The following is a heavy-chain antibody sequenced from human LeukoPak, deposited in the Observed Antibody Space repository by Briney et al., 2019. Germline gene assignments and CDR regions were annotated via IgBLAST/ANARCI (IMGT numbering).Heavy chain of an antibody. V-gene: IGHV4-59*01. Sequence: SETLSLTCTASGGSISSYYWSWIRQPPGKGLVWIAYIYYSGSTNYNPSLKSRVTISVDTSKNQFSLKLSSVPAADTAVYYCASLRFLEWLFIDYWGQGTLVTVSS. CDR3: ASLRFLEWLFIDY. CDR2: IYYSGST. J-gene: IGHJ4*02. D-gene: IGHD3-3*01. CDR1: GGSISSYY.